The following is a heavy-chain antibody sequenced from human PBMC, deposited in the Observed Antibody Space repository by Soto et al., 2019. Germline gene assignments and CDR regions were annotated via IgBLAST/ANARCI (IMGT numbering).Heavy chain of an antibody. V-gene: IGHV3-21*01. CDR3: ARDYSSSGGMDV. CDR1: GFTFSSYS. Sequence: GGSLRLSCAASGFTFSSYSMNWVRQAPGKGLEWVSSISSSSSYIYYADSVKGRFTISRDNTKNSLYLQMNSLRAEDTAVYYCARDYSSSGGMDVWGQGTTVTVSS. CDR2: ISSSSSYI. D-gene: IGHD6-6*01. J-gene: IGHJ6*02.